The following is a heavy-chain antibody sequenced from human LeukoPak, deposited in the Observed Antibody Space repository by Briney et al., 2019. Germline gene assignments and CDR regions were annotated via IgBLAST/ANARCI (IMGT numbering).Heavy chain of an antibody. CDR3: AREYTLYRSGWFLDY. D-gene: IGHD6-13*01. Sequence: SETLSLTCTVSGGSISSYFWGWIRQPPGKGLEWIGSIYYSGSTYYNPSLKSRVTISVDTSKNQFSLKLRSLTAADTAVYYCAREYTLYRSGWFLDYWGQGTVVTVSS. V-gene: IGHV4-39*07. CDR2: IYYSGST. J-gene: IGHJ4*02. CDR1: GGSISSYF.